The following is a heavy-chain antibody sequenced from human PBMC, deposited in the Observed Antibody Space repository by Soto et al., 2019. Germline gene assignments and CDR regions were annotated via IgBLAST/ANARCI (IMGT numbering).Heavy chain of an antibody. V-gene: IGHV5-10-1*01. J-gene: IGHJ6*02. CDR3: ARAIYHYYGMDV. Sequence: ESLKISCKGSGYSFTSYWITWVRQMPGKGLEWMGRLDPSDSYTNYSPSFQGHVTISTDKSISTAYLQWSSLKASDAAMYYCARAIYHYYGMDVWGQGTTVTVSS. D-gene: IGHD2-21*01. CDR1: GYSFTSYW. CDR2: LDPSDSYT.